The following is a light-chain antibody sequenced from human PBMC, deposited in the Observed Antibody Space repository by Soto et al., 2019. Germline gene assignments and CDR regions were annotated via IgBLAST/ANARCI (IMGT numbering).Light chain of an antibody. V-gene: IGKV3-15*01. CDR2: GAS. CDR3: QQFSSYPLT. CDR1: QSVSSN. Sequence: EIVMTQSAATLAVSPGERATLSCRASQSVSSNLAWYQQKPGQAPRLLIYGASTRATGIPARFSGSASWTEFTLTISRLEPEDFAVYYCQQFSSYPLTFGEGTKVDNK. J-gene: IGKJ4*01.